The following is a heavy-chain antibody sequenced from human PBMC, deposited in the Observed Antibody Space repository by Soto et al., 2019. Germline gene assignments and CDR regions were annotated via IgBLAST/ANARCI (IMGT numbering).Heavy chain of an antibody. V-gene: IGHV3-23*01. D-gene: IGHD2-2*01. CDR3: AKDTIYCSSTSCPPFDI. CDR2: ISGSGGST. J-gene: IGHJ3*02. Sequence: GGSLRLSCAASGFTFSSYAMSWVRQAPGKGLEWVSAISGSGGSTYYADSVKGRFTISRDNSKNTLYLQMNSLRAEDTAVYYCAKDTIYCSSTSCPPFDIWGQGTMVTVSS. CDR1: GFTFSSYA.